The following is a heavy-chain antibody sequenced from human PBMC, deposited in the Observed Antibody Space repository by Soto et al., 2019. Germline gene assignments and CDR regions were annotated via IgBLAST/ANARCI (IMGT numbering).Heavy chain of an antibody. D-gene: IGHD2-15*01. Sequence: SETLSLTCAVSGGSISSSNWWSWVRQPPGRGLEWIGEIYHSGSTNYNPSLKSRVTVSVDKSKNQFSLKLSSVTAADTAVYYCARAPTTVVVAATWGQGTLVTVSS. CDR2: IYHSGST. CDR1: GGSISSSNW. V-gene: IGHV4-4*02. J-gene: IGHJ4*02. CDR3: ARAPTTVVVAAT.